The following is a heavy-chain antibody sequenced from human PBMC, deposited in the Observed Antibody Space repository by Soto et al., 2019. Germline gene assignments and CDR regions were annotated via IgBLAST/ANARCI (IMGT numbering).Heavy chain of an antibody. CDR3: FEGGDDY. CDR2: IKSNADGGTI. V-gene: IGHV3-15*07. D-gene: IGHD3-16*01. Sequence: EVQLVESGGGLVKPGGSLRLSCTASDFTFSDAWMNWVRQAPGKGLEWVARIKSNADGGTIHYAAPVKGRFTISRDDSKNILYLQMDSLKTEDTAMYYCFEGGDDYWGQGTLVIVSS. CDR1: DFTFSDAW. J-gene: IGHJ4*02.